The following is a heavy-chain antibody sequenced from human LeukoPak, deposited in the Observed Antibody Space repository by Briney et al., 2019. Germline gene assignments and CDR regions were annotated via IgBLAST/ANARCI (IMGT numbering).Heavy chain of an antibody. CDR2: IIPIFGIA. CDR3: ASSYTTLGYCSGGSCYGN. CDR1: GGTFISYA. Sequence: SVKVSCKASGGTFISYAISWVRQAPGQGLEWMGRIIPIFGIANYAQKFQGRVTITADKSTSTAYMELSSLRSEDTAVYYCASSYTTLGYCSGGSCYGNWGQGTLVTVSS. J-gene: IGHJ4*02. V-gene: IGHV1-69*04. D-gene: IGHD2-15*01.